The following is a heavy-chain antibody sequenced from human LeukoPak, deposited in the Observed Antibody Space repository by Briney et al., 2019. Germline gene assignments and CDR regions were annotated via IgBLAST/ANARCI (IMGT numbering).Heavy chain of an antibody. Sequence: SETLSLICTVSGRSISSYYWSWIRQPPGKGLEWIGYIYYSGSTNYKPSLKGRVTISVDTSKNQFSLKLSSVTAADTAVYYCARGGYYGSGNDFRFDPWGQGTLVTVSS. V-gene: IGHV4-59*01. CDR3: ARGGYYGSGNDFRFDP. CDR2: IYYSGST. J-gene: IGHJ5*02. D-gene: IGHD3-10*01. CDR1: GRSISSYY.